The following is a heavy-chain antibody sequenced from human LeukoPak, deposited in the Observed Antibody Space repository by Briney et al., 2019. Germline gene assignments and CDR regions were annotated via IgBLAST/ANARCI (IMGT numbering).Heavy chain of an antibody. D-gene: IGHD6-25*01. CDR1: GFTFSSYS. CDR3: SREGGRIAAVVGAFDI. J-gene: IGHJ3*02. CDR2: INSSGSYI. Sequence: GGSLRLSCAASGFTFSSYSMNWVRQAPGKGLEWVSSINSSGSYIYYADSVKGRFTISRDNAKNSLYLQMNSLRAEDTAVYYCSREGGRIAAVVGAFDIWGQGAMVTVSS. V-gene: IGHV3-21*04.